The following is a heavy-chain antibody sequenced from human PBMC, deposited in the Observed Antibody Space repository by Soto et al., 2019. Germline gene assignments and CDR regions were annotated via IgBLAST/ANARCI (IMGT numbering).Heavy chain of an antibody. Sequence: QVQLVQSGAEVKKPGSSVKVSCKASGGIFSTYAISWLRQAPGQGLEWMGGIIPIFGTPNYAQRFQGRVTITADESTTTSAMELSRLKSEDTDVYYCARDRDDYGSGNYYNRIDFWGQGTLVTVSS. CDR2: IIPIFGTP. CDR1: GGIFSTYA. D-gene: IGHD3-10*01. V-gene: IGHV1-69*01. CDR3: ARDRDDYGSGNYYNRIDF. J-gene: IGHJ4*02.